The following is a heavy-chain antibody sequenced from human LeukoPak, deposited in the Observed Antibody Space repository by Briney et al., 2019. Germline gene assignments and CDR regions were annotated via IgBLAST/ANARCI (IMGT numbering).Heavy chain of an antibody. CDR3: AKRADYDYVWGSYRYTNKYYFDY. V-gene: IGHV3-30-3*02. D-gene: IGHD3-16*02. CDR1: GYTFSSYA. Sequence: GGSLRLSCAASGYTFSSYAMHWVRQAPGKGLEWVAVISYDGSNKYYADSVKGRFTISRDNSKNTLYLQMNSLRAEDTAVYYCAKRADYDYVWGSYRYTNKYYFDYWGQGTLVTVSS. J-gene: IGHJ4*02. CDR2: ISYDGSNK.